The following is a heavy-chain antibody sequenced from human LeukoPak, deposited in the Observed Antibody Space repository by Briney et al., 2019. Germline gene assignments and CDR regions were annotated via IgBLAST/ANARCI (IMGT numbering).Heavy chain of an antibody. Sequence: GGSLRLSCAASGFTFSDYYMSWIRQAPGKGLEWVSYISSSGSTIYYADSVKGRFTISRDNAKNSLYLQMNSLRAEDTAVYYCARDRRAGYGSGSRNWFDPWGQGTLVTVSS. CDR1: GFTFSDYY. CDR3: ARDRRAGYGSGSRNWFDP. V-gene: IGHV3-11*01. J-gene: IGHJ5*02. CDR2: ISSSGSTI. D-gene: IGHD3-10*01.